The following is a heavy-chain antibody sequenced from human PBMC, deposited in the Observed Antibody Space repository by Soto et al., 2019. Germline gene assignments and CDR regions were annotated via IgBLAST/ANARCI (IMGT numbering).Heavy chain of an antibody. CDR3: ARLVQREGGILSNYYYGVEV. V-gene: IGHV4-61*03. CDR2: IDYSGSA. Sequence: PSETLSLTGTFSGGSVSSGFYYWTWIGHPPGKALEWIGYIDYSGSANYNPSLRSRVTILIDSSKNHFSLKMSSVPAADTAVSYCARLVQREGGILSNYYYGVEVWGQGTTVTVSS. D-gene: IGHD3-16*01. J-gene: IGHJ6*02. CDR1: GGSVSSGFYY.